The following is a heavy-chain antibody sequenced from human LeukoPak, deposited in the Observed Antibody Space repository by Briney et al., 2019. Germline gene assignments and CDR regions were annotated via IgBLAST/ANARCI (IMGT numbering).Heavy chain of an antibody. V-gene: IGHV4-4*07. CDR1: GGSINNYY. D-gene: IGHD4-11*01. Sequence: SETLSLICAVSGGSINNYYWSWIRQPAGKGREWIGRIFTSGSTNYNASLKSRVTMSVDTSKTQFSLKLRSMTAADTAVYYCARAPVAVKDSFDIWGQATMVTVSS. J-gene: IGHJ3*02. CDR2: IFTSGST. CDR3: ARAPVAVKDSFDI.